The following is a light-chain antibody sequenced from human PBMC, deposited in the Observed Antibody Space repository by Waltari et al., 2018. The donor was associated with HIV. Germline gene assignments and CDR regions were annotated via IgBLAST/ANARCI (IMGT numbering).Light chain of an antibody. J-gene: IGLJ2*01. V-gene: IGLV3-21*02. CDR1: NIGSKS. CDR3: QVWNNSGDHSGGV. Sequence: SYVLTQAPSGSVAPGQTASITCGGNNIGSKSVHWYQQKPGQAPVLVVYDDSDRPSGIPGRFSGSNSGNTATLTISRVEAGDEADYYCQVWNNSGDHSGGVFGGGTKLTVL. CDR2: DDS.